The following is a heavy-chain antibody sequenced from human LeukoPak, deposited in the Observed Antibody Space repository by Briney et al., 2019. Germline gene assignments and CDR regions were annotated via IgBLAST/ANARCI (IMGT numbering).Heavy chain of an antibody. Sequence: PSETLSLTCTVSGGSISSGGYYWSWIRQHPGKGLEWIGYIYYSGSTYYNPSLKSRVTISVDTSKNQFSLKLSSVTAADTAVYYCARAHYCDSSFTRSYFDYWGQGTLVTVSS. J-gene: IGHJ4*02. V-gene: IGHV4-31*03. CDR2: IYYSGST. D-gene: IGHD3-22*01. CDR1: GGSISSGGYY. CDR3: ARAHYCDSSFTRSYFDY.